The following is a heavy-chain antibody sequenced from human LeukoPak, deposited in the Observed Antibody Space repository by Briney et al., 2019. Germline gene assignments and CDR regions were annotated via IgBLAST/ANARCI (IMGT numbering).Heavy chain of an antibody. D-gene: IGHD3-10*01. J-gene: IGHJ5*02. Sequence: PSETLSLTCTVSGGSISSTSYHWAWIRQPPGKGLEWIATVYYTGSAYYNPSLKSRVTISVDTSKSQFSLKLSSVTTADTVLYYCARYASGSYYWFDPWGQGTLVTVSS. CDR3: ARYASGSYYWFDP. CDR1: GGSISSTSYH. V-gene: IGHV4-39*01. CDR2: VYYTGSA.